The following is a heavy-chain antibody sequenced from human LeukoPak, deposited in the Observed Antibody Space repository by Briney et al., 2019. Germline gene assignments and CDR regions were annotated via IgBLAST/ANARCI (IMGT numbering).Heavy chain of an antibody. CDR3: ASSFFASSGYYYDDY. V-gene: IGHV4-34*01. CDR2: INHSGST. CDR1: GGSFSGYY. Sequence: SETLSLTCAVYGGSFSGYYWSWIRQPPGKGLEWIGEINHSGSTNYNPSLKSRVTISVDTSKNQFSLKLSPVTAADTAVYYCASSFFASSGYYYDDYWGQGTLVAVSS. J-gene: IGHJ4*02. D-gene: IGHD3-22*01.